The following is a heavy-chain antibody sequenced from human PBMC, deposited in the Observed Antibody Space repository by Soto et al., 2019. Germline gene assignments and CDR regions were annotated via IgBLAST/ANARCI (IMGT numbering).Heavy chain of an antibody. D-gene: IGHD1-1*01. V-gene: IGHV4-59*01. CDR3: AGYNWNYYYYGMDV. J-gene: IGHJ6*02. CDR2: IYYSGRT. CDR1: GGSISSYY. Sequence: PSETLSLTSNVSGGSISSYYWSWIRQPPGKGLEWIWYIYYSGRTNYNPALKSRVTISVDTSKNQFSMKLSSVTAADTAVYYCAGYNWNYYYYGMDVWGQGTTVTVYS.